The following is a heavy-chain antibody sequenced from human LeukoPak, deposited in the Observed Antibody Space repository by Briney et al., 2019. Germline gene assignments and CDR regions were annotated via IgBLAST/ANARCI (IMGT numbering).Heavy chain of an antibody. D-gene: IGHD1-1*01. Sequence: SQTLSLTCTVSGGSISSGGYYWSCIRQPPGKGLEWIGYIYHSGSTYYNPSLKSRVTISVDRSKNQFSLKLSSVTAADTAVYYCARGGGLEPLDYWGQGTLVTVSS. CDR3: ARGGGLEPLDY. CDR2: IYHSGST. J-gene: IGHJ4*02. V-gene: IGHV4-30-2*01. CDR1: GGSISSGGYY.